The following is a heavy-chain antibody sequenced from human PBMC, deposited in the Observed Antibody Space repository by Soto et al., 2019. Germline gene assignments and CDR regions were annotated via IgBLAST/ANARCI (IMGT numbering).Heavy chain of an antibody. J-gene: IGHJ4*02. V-gene: IGHV3-30*03. CDR1: GFTFSSYG. Sequence: GGSLRLSCAASGFTFSSYGMHWVRQAPGKGLEWVAVISYDGSNKYYADSVKGRFTISRDNSKNTLYLQMNSLRAEDTAVYYCATAPYDYGDLLSSFDYWGQGTLVTVSS. CDR2: ISYDGSNK. D-gene: IGHD4-17*01. CDR3: ATAPYDYGDLLSSFDY.